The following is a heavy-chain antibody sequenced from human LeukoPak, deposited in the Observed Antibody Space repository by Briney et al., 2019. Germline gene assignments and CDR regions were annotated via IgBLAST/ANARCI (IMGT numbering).Heavy chain of an antibody. V-gene: IGHV4-59*01. CDR1: GGSISSYY. CDR2: IYYSGST. CDR3: ARGGGYSYGYYYYGMDV. Sequence: SETLSLTCTVSGGSISSYYWSWIRQPPGKELEWIGYIYYSGSTNYNPSLKSRVTISVDTSKNQFSLKLSSVTAADTAVYYCARGGGYSYGYYYYGMDVWGQGTTVTVSS. D-gene: IGHD5-18*01. J-gene: IGHJ6*02.